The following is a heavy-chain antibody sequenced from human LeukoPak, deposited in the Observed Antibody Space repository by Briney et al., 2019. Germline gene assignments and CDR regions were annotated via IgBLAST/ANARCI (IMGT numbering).Heavy chain of an antibody. CDR2: ISSSGSTI. CDR3: ARFHLSYDYVWGSYRYDYYFDY. J-gene: IGHJ4*02. V-gene: IGHV3-48*03. CDR1: GFTFSSYE. Sequence: GGSLRLSCAASGFTFSSYEMNWVRQAPGKGLEWVSYISSSGSTIYYADSVKGRFTISRDNAKNSLYLQMNNLRAEDTAVYYCARFHLSYDYVWGSYRYDYYFDYWGQGTLVTVSS. D-gene: IGHD3-16*02.